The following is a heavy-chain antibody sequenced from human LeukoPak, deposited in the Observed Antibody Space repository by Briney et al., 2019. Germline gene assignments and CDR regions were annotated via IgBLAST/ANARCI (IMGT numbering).Heavy chain of an antibody. CDR1: GGSISSYY. J-gene: IGHJ4*02. Sequence: PSETLSLTCTVSGGSISSYYWSWIRQPPGKGLEWIGYIYYSGSTNYNPSLKSRVTISVDTSKNQFSLKLTYVTAADTAVYYCARGDCSGGSCYSDYWGRGTLVTVSS. CDR2: IYYSGST. V-gene: IGHV4-59*01. CDR3: ARGDCSGGSCYSDY. D-gene: IGHD2-15*01.